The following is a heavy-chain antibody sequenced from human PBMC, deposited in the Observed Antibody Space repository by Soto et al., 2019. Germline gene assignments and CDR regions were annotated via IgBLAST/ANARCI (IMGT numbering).Heavy chain of an antibody. CDR1: GGSVSRGSYY. CDR3: AIGLDVYGSGSLDLNGY. J-gene: IGHJ4*02. CDR2: INHSGRT. Sequence: PAEKLCDTNSVPGGSVSRGSYYRSRTWQPHGKGLEWIGNINHSGRTNYSPSLKSRATISVDTSKKQFSLRLSSVTAADTAVYFCAIGLDVYGSGSLDLNGYWGQGTLVTVS. V-gene: IGHV4-61*01. D-gene: IGHD3-10*01.